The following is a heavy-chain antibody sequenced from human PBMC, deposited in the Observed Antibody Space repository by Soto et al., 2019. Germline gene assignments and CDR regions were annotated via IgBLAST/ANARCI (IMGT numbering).Heavy chain of an antibody. Sequence: PGGSLRLSCVGAGFSFTDHCMTWIRQAPGKGLEWVSFIGFSGDFLSYSSSVKGRFIISRDNAKKSVYLQMNNLKAEDTAVYYCARVSPVPTIAPGMFDFWAQGPLLTLSS. CDR3: ARVSPVPTIAPGMFDF. D-gene: IGHD2-15*01. CDR2: IGFSGDFL. CDR1: GFSFTDHC. V-gene: IGHV3-11*05. J-gene: IGHJ4*02.